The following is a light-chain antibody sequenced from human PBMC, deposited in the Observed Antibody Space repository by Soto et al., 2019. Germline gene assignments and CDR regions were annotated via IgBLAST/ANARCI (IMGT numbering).Light chain of an antibody. CDR3: QQSYSTLPYT. Sequence: IQMTQSPSSLSASVGDRVTLRSRASRNISSDLNWYQQKPGKAPKLLIYRASTLQNGVPSRFSGAGSATDFTLTISSLQPEDFATYSCQQSYSTLPYTFGQGTKVEIK. J-gene: IGKJ2*01. CDR1: RNISSD. V-gene: IGKV1-39*01. CDR2: RAS.